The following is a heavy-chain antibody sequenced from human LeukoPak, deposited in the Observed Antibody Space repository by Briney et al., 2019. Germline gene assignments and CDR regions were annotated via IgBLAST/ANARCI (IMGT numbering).Heavy chain of an antibody. CDR3: ARGPSSYLDY. CDR2: MNPNSGNT. J-gene: IGHJ4*02. Sequence: ASVKVSCKASGYTFTSYDINWVRQATGQGLEWMGWMNPNSGNTGYAQKFQGRVTMTRDTSISTAYMELSRLRSDDTAVYYCARGPSSYLDYWGQGTLVTVSS. CDR1: GYTFTSYD. V-gene: IGHV1-8*01. D-gene: IGHD6-13*01.